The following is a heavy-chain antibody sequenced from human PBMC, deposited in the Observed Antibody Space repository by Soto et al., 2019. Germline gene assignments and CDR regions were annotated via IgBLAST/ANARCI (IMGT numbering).Heavy chain of an antibody. CDR3: ARDHHVVVPAALFDY. CDR2: IWYDGRNK. J-gene: IGHJ4*02. V-gene: IGHV3-33*01. CDR1: GFTFSSYG. Sequence: QVQLVESGGGVVQPGRSLRLSCAASGFTFSSYGMHWVRQAPGKGLEWVAVIWYDGRNKYYVDSVKGRFTISRDNSKNRLYLHMNSLRAEDTAVYYCARDHHVVVPAALFDYWGQGTLVTVSS. D-gene: IGHD2-2*01.